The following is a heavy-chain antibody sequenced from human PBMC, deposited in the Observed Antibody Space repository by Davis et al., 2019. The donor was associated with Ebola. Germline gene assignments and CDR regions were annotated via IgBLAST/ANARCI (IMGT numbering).Heavy chain of an antibody. V-gene: IGHV3-48*01. CDR3: AKDTSNVWFDV. Sequence: GGSLRLSCAASGFTFSSYNMNWVRQAPGKGLEWVSYISSSSSTIYYADSVKGRFTISRDNSKNTLYLQMNSLRAEDTAVYYCAKDTSNVWFDVWGQGTMVTVSS. CDR2: ISSSSSTI. CDR1: GFTFSSYN. D-gene: IGHD6-19*01. J-gene: IGHJ3*01.